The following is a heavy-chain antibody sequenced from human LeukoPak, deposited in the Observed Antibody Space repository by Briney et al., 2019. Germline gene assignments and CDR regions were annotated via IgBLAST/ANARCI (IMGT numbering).Heavy chain of an antibody. CDR1: GYSFTSYW. CDR2: IYPGDSDT. D-gene: IGHD3-10*01. Sequence: GESLKISCKGSGYSFTSYWIGWVRQMPGKGLGWMGIIYPGDSDTRYSPSFQGQVTISADKSISTAYLQWSSLKASDTAMYYRARLKLVRGVISNDAFDIWGQGTMVTVSS. V-gene: IGHV5-51*01. J-gene: IGHJ3*02. CDR3: ARLKLVRGVISNDAFDI.